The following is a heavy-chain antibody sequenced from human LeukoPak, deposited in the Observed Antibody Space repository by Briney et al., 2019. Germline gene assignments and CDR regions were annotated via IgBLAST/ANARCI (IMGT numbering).Heavy chain of an antibody. CDR3: ARLYYYDSSGYYQNDY. CDR2: IYHSGST. D-gene: IGHD3-22*01. CDR1: GGSISNTNW. V-gene: IGHV4-4*02. J-gene: IGHJ4*02. Sequence: KASGTLSLTCGVSGGSISNTNWWTWVRQPPGKGLEWIGEIYHSGSTNYNPSLKSRVTISVDKSKNQFSLKLSSVTAADTAVYYCARLYYYDSSGYYQNDYWGQGTLVTVSS.